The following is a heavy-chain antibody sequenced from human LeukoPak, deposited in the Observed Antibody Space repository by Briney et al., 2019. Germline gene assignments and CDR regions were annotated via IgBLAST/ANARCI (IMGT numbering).Heavy chain of an antibody. CDR1: GGSISDYY. Sequence: SETLSLTCTVSGGSISDYYRSWIRQPPGKGLEWIGYIYTSGNTKYSPSLKSRVTMSIDTSKNRFSLKLSSVTAADTAVYYCTRESGIASAGYMDVWGKGTTVTVSS. J-gene: IGHJ6*03. D-gene: IGHD6-13*01. CDR3: TRESGIASAGYMDV. V-gene: IGHV4-4*09. CDR2: IYTSGNT.